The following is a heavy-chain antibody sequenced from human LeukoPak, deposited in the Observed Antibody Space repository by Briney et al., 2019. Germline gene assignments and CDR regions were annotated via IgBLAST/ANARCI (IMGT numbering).Heavy chain of an antibody. D-gene: IGHD4/OR15-4a*01. J-gene: IGHJ4*02. Sequence: SETLSLTCTVSGGSISSSSYYWGWIRQPPGKGLEWIGSIYYSGSTYYNPSLKSRVTISVDTSKNQFSLKLSSVTAADTAVYYCARGVPSQGYDFWGQGTLVTVSS. CDR2: IYYSGST. CDR3: ARGVPSQGYDF. CDR1: GGSISSSSYY. V-gene: IGHV4-39*01.